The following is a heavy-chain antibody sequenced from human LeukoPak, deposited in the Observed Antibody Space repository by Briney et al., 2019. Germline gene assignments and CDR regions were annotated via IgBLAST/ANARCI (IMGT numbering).Heavy chain of an antibody. J-gene: IGHJ4*02. CDR2: ISWNSGSI. V-gene: IGHV3-9*01. CDR3: AKGSYYYDSSGFEFDY. Sequence: GRSLRLSCAASGFTFDDYAMHWVRQAPGKGLEWVSGISWNSGSIGYADSVKGRFTISRDNAKNSLYLQMNSLRAEDTALYYCAKGSYYYDSSGFEFDYWGQGTLVTVSS. D-gene: IGHD3-22*01. CDR1: GFTFDDYA.